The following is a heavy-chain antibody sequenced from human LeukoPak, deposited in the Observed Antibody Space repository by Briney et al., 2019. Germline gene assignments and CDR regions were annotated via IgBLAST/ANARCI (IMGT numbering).Heavy chain of an antibody. CDR3: ARHNGWAFDI. J-gene: IGHJ3*02. D-gene: IGHD2-15*01. CDR2: IHHSGGT. V-gene: IGHV4-34*01. CDR1: GGSFSGW. Sequence: SETLSLTCAVYGGSFSGWWSWIRQPPGKGLEWIGEIHHSGGTKYNPSLRSLDTISVDTSKRQISLKMASVTAADTAIYYCARHNGWAFDIWGQGTVVTVSS.